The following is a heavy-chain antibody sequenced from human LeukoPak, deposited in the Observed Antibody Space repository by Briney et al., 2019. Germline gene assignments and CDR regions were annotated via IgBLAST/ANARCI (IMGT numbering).Heavy chain of an antibody. CDR1: GYRFTEYW. D-gene: IGHD5-12*01. J-gene: IGHJ4*02. V-gene: IGHV5-51*01. CDR2: VYPSNSES. Sequence: GESLKISCKGSGYRFTEYWIAWVRQMPGQGLEWMAIVYPSNSESRYSPSFQGQVTISADKSISTAYLQWSSLEASDTAMYFCARHRYSGSDTQGFDSWGQGTLVTVSS. CDR3: ARHRYSGSDTQGFDS.